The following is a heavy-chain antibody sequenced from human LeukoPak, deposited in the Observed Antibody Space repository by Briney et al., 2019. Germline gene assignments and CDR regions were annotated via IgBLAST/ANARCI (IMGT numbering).Heavy chain of an antibody. D-gene: IGHD6-19*01. V-gene: IGHV3-23*01. CDR2: ISTSGGST. Sequence: PGRSLRLSCAASGFTVSSYAMNWVRQAPGKGLEWVATISTSGGSTYYADSVKGRFTISRDNSKNTLYLQMNSLRAEDTAVYYCAKDQRSIAVAGYFDYWGQGTLVTVSS. CDR3: AKDQRSIAVAGYFDY. J-gene: IGHJ4*02. CDR1: GFTVSSYA.